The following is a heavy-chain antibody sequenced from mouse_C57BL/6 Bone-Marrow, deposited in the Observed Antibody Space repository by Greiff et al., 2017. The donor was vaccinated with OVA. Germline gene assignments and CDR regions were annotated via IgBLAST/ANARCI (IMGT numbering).Heavy chain of an antibody. CDR3: TVNWTWFAY. D-gene: IGHD4-1*01. CDR2: IDPENGDT. Sequence: EVQLQQSGAELVRPGASVKLSCTASGFNIKDDYMHWVKQRPEQGLDWIGWIDPENGDTEYASKFQGKATITADTSSNTAYLQLSSLTSEDTAVYYCTVNWTWFAYWGQGTLVTVSA. CDR1: GFNIKDDY. J-gene: IGHJ3*01. V-gene: IGHV14-4*01.